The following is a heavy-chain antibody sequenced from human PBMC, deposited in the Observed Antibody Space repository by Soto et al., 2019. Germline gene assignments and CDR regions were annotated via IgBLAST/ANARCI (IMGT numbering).Heavy chain of an antibody. CDR1: GASISDYY. CDR2: IYASGNT. V-gene: IGHV4-4*07. CDR3: ARESRSALGTVEH. J-gene: IGHJ4*02. D-gene: IGHD6-13*01. Sequence: QVQLQESGPGLVKPSETLSLTCTVSGASISDYYWSWIRQPAGKGLECIGRIYASGNTNYNPSLKRRVTMSFDTSKNQCSLTLNSVTAADTAVYYCARESRSALGTVEHWGRGTLVTVSS.